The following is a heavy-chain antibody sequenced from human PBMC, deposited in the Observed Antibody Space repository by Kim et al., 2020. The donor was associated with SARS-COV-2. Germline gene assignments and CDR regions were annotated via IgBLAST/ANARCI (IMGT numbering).Heavy chain of an antibody. V-gene: IGHV3-49*02. CDR3: TRDGDYDILTGSYYMDV. Sequence: SVKGRLTISRDDSKSIAYLQMNSLKTEDTAVYYCTRDGDYDILTGSYYMDVWGKGTTVTVSS. D-gene: IGHD3-9*01. J-gene: IGHJ6*03.